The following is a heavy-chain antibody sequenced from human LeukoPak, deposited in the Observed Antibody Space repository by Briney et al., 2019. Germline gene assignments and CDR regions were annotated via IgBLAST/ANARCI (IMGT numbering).Heavy chain of an antibody. CDR2: ISGSGGST. D-gene: IGHD2-2*01. CDR3: AKDIVVVPAAISHDAFDI. Sequence: GGSLRLSCAASGFTFSSYAMSWVRQAPGKGLEWVSAISGSGGSTYYADSVKGRFTISRDNSKNTLYLQMNSLRAEDTAVYYCAKDIVVVPAAISHDAFDIWGQGTMVTVSS. J-gene: IGHJ3*02. V-gene: IGHV3-23*01. CDR1: GFTFSSYA.